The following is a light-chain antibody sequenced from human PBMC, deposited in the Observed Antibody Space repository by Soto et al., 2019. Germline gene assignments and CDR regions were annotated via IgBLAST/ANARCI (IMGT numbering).Light chain of an antibody. V-gene: IGLV1-40*01. CDR1: SSNIGAEYD. CDR3: QSYDSSLTTFV. CDR2: GDN. Sequence: QSLLTQPASVSGAPGQRVAISYTGSSSNIGAEYDVHWYQQLPGTAPKRLIYGDNNRPSGVPDRFSGSKSGTSASLAITGLQPEDEADYYCQSYDSSLTTFVFGTGTKVTVL. J-gene: IGLJ1*01.